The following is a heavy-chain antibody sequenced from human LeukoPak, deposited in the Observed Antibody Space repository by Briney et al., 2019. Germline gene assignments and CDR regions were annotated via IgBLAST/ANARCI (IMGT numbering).Heavy chain of an antibody. V-gene: IGHV3-30*02. D-gene: IGHD3-9*01. J-gene: IGHJ4*02. Sequence: GGSLRLSCAASGISFRSYGMRWVRQAPRYGPEWVTFIWYDASNKYYAESVKGRFTISRDNSRNTVFLQMNSLRAEDTAIYYCATDISTHYFGSWGQGTLVTVSS. CDR3: ATDISTHYFGS. CDR1: GISFRSYG. CDR2: IWYDASNK.